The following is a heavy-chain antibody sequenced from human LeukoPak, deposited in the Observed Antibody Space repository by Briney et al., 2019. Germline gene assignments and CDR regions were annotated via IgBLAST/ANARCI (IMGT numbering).Heavy chain of an antibody. CDR3: AKDDDYGDYPRNLPDY. CDR1: GFTFDDYT. V-gene: IGHV3-43*01. CDR2: ISWDGGST. J-gene: IGHJ4*02. Sequence: PGGSLRLSCAASGFTFDDYTMHWVRQAPGKGLEWVSLISWDGGSTYYADSVKGRFTISRDNSKNSLYLQMNSLRTEDTALYYCAKDDDYGDYPRNLPDYWGQGTLVTVSS. D-gene: IGHD4-17*01.